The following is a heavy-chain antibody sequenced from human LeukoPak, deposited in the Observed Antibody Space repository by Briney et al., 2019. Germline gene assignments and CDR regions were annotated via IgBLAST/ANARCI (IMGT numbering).Heavy chain of an antibody. J-gene: IGHJ6*02. CDR1: GYTFTSYD. Sequence: GASVTVSCKASGYTFTSYDINWVRQAAGQGLEWMGWMNPNSGNTDYAQKFQGRVTMTRNTSISTAYMELSSLRSEDTAVYYCASFYGSGSHNDYGMDVWGQGTTVTVSS. V-gene: IGHV1-8*01. D-gene: IGHD3-10*01. CDR2: MNPNSGNT. CDR3: ASFYGSGSHNDYGMDV.